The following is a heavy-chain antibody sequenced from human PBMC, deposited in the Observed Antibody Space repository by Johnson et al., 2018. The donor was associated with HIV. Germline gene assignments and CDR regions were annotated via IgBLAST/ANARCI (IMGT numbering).Heavy chain of an antibody. CDR1: GFTVSSNY. CDR2: ISYDGSNK. Sequence: QVQLVESGGGVVQPGRSLRLSCAASGFTVSSNYMSWVRQAPGKGLEWVAVISYDGSNKYYPDSVKGRFTISRDNAKNTLYLQMNSLRAEDTAVYYCARGWAASRTFDIWGQGTMVTVSS. CDR3: ARGWAASRTFDI. V-gene: IGHV3-30*03. D-gene: IGHD6-13*01. J-gene: IGHJ3*02.